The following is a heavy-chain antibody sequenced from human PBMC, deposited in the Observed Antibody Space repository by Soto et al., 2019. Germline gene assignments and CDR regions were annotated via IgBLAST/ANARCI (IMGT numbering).Heavy chain of an antibody. CDR2: IYSSGGT. D-gene: IGHD5-12*01. CDR3: ARDGDGYNN. Sequence: QVQLQESGPGLVKPSETLSLTCSVSGGSVTSGSYYWSWIRQPPGKGLEWIGYIYSSGGTSYNPSLKSRVTISVETSKNQCSLKLTSVTAADTAVYYCARDGDGYNNWGQGTLVTVSS. CDR1: GGSVTSGSYY. J-gene: IGHJ4*02. V-gene: IGHV4-61*01.